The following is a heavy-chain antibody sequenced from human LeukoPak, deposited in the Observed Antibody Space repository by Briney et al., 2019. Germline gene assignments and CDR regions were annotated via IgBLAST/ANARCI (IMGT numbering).Heavy chain of an antibody. CDR3: ARHDDGRSGYYVH. D-gene: IGHD3-22*01. J-gene: IGHJ4*02. Sequence: PSEPLSLPSTVFGGSIRSHYWSWSRRPPGKGVEWSGCIYSSGSTNYNPTLRSRVTISVDTSKNQFSLRLRSVTAADTAVYYCARHDDGRSGYYVHWGQGTLVTVSS. CDR1: GGSIRSHY. V-gene: IGHV4-59*08. CDR2: IYSSGST.